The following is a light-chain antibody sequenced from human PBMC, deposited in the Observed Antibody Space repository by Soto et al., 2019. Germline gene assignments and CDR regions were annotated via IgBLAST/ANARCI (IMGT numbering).Light chain of an antibody. CDR3: AAWDDSLSGLYV. V-gene: IGLV1-47*02. J-gene: IGLJ1*01. CDR2: SNN. Sequence: QSVLTQPPSASGTPGQRVTIACSGSSSNIGSNYVYWYQQLPGTAPKLLIYSNNQRPSGVPDRCSGSKSGTSASLAISGLRSEDEADYYGAAWDDSLSGLYVFGTGTKLTVL. CDR1: SSNIGSNY.